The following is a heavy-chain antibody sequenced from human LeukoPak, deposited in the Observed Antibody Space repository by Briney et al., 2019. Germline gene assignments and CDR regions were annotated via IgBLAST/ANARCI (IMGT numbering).Heavy chain of an antibody. V-gene: IGHV3-23*01. D-gene: IGHD3-10*01. CDR2: ISGSGGST. Sequence: PGGSLRLSCAASGFTFSSYAMSWVRQAPGKGLEWVSAISGSGGSTYYADSVKGRFTISRDNSKNTLYLQMNSLRAEDTAVYYCAKDLWYGSGSYVFDYWGQGTVVTVSS. CDR1: GFTFSSYA. CDR3: AKDLWYGSGSYVFDY. J-gene: IGHJ4*02.